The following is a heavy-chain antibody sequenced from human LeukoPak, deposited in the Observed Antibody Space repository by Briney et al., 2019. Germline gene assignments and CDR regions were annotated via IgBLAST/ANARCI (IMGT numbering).Heavy chain of an antibody. CDR3: ARDPINYGSGSDYDY. CDR1: GYTFTGYY. V-gene: IGHV1-2*02. CDR2: INPNSGGT. D-gene: IGHD3-10*01. J-gene: IGHJ4*02. Sequence: ASVKVSCKASGYTFTGYYMHWVRQAPGQGLEWMGWINPNSGGTNYAQKFQGRVTMTRDTSISTAYMELSRPRSDDTAVYYCARDPINYGSGSDYDYWGQGTLVTVSS.